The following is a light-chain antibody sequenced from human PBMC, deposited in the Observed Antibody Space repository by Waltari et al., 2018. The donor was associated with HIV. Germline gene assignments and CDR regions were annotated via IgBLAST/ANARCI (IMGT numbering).Light chain of an antibody. Sequence: QSVLTQPPSASATPGQRVTISCSGSSSNIGNYYVYWYQQLPGATPKVLIFRNKRRPSGVPDRFSGSQSGTSASLAISGLRSEDEADYYCATWDDSLSGVVFGGGTKLTVL. CDR1: SSNIGNYY. J-gene: IGLJ2*01. CDR2: RNK. CDR3: ATWDDSLSGVV. V-gene: IGLV1-47*01.